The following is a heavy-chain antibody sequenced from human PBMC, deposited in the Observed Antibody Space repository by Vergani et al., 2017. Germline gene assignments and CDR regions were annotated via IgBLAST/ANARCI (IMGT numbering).Heavy chain of an antibody. D-gene: IGHD3-22*01. J-gene: IGHJ3*02. CDR1: GFTFSSYG. CDR3: AKDKPHYYDSSGYHDAFDT. Sequence: QVQLVESGGGVVQPGGSLRLSCAASGFTFSSYGMHWVRQAPGKGLEWVAFIRYDGSNKYYADSVKGRFTISRDNSKNTLYLQMNSLRAEDTAVYYCAKDKPHYYDSSGYHDAFDTWGQGTMVTVSS. V-gene: IGHV3-30*02. CDR2: IRYDGSNK.